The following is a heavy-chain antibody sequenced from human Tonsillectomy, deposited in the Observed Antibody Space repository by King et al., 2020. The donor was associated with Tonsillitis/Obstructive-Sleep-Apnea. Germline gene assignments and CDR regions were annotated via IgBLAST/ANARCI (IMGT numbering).Heavy chain of an antibody. D-gene: IGHD1-1*01. CDR1: GFTFSNAW. V-gene: IGHV3-15*07. Sequence: VQLVESGGGLVKPGGSLRLSCAASGFTFSNAWMNWVRQAPGKGLEWVGRIKSKTDGGTNDYAAPVKGRITISRDDSKNTLYLQMNSLKTEDTAVYYCTTDSNWPPGYFDCWGQGTLVTVSS. CDR2: IKSKTDGGTN. J-gene: IGHJ4*02. CDR3: TTDSNWPPGYFDC.